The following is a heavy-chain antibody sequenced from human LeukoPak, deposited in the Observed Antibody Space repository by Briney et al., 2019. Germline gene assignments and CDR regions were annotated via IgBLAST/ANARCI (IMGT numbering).Heavy chain of an antibody. CDR3: VRGLRELPY. CDR2: IYAGGENT. D-gene: IGHD1-26*01. CDR1: GFTFSTYW. J-gene: IGHJ4*02. Sequence: GGSLRLSCAASGFTFSTYWMHWVRQAPGKGLEWVSGIYAGGENTYYADSVKGRFTISRDNSKNTLYLQMNSLRGEDTAIYYCVRGLRELPYWGQGTLVTVSS. V-gene: IGHV3-23*01.